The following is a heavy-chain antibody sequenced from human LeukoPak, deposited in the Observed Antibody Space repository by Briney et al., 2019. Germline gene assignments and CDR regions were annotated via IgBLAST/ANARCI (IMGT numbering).Heavy chain of an antibody. J-gene: IGHJ3*02. V-gene: IGHV3-66*01. Sequence: GGSLRLSCAASGFTVSSNYMSWVRQAPGKGLEWVSVIYSGGSTYYADSVKGRFTISRDNSKSTLYLQMNSLRAEDTAVYYCAKGAYTPLVISFDIWGQGTMVTVSS. CDR2: IYSGGST. D-gene: IGHD5-18*01. CDR1: GFTVSSNY. CDR3: AKGAYTPLVISFDI.